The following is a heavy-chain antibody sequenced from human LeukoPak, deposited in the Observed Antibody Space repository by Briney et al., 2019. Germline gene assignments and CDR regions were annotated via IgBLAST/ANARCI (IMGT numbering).Heavy chain of an antibody. CDR3: ARARRYCSSTSCPPRFDP. V-gene: IGHV1-2*02. J-gene: IGHJ5*02. Sequence: GASVKVSCKASGYTFTGYYMHWVRQAPGQGLEWMGWINPNSGGTNYAQKFQGRVTMTRDTSTSTAYMELSRLRSDDTAVYYCARARRYCSSTSCPPRFDPWGQGTLVTVSS. CDR2: INPNSGGT. D-gene: IGHD2-2*01. CDR1: GYTFTGYY.